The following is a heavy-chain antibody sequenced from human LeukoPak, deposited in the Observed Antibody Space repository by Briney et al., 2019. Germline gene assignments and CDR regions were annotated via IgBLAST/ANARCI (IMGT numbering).Heavy chain of an antibody. Sequence: SETLSLTCSVSGGSMNNFHWTWLRQPAGKGLEWIGRIYTNGDTNYNPSLKSRVTLSVDTSKNQFSLKLKSVTAADTALYFCAKESRVRGVSIRESHYHYYYGMDVWGRGTTVTVSS. CDR2: IYTNGDT. J-gene: IGHJ6*02. D-gene: IGHD3-10*01. V-gene: IGHV4-4*07. CDR1: GGSMNNFH. CDR3: AKESRVRGVSIRESHYHYYYGMDV.